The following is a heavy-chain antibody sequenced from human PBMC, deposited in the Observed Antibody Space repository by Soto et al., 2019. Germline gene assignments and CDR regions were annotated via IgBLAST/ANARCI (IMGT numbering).Heavy chain of an antibody. Sequence: PGGSLRLSCAVSGFTFSNYAMSWVRQAPGKGLEWVSVISGSGVYINYVDSVKGRFTISRDTSKNTLYLQMNSLRAEDTAIYYCATRIVGASTPFDYWGQGTLVTVYS. J-gene: IGHJ4*02. CDR2: ISGSGVYI. CDR3: ATRIVGASTPFDY. D-gene: IGHD1-26*01. CDR1: GFTFSNYA. V-gene: IGHV3-23*01.